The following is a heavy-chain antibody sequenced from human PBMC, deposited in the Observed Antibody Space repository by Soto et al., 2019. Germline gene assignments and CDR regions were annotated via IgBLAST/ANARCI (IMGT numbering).Heavy chain of an antibody. D-gene: IGHD1-26*01. Sequence: PXATLSLTFTVSGGSISSSSYYWGWIRQPPGKGLEWIGSIYYSGSTYYNPSLKSRVTISVDTSKNQFSLKLSSVTAADTAVYYCARIPPVGATRGVYYYGMDVWGQGTTVTVSS. J-gene: IGHJ6*02. CDR3: ARIPPVGATRGVYYYGMDV. CDR2: IYYSGST. V-gene: IGHV4-39*01. CDR1: GGSISSSSYY.